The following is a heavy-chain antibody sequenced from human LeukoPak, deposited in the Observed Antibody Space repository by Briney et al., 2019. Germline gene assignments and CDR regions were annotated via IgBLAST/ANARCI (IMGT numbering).Heavy chain of an antibody. D-gene: IGHD2-15*01. Sequence: SETLSLTCAVYGGSFSGHYWSWIRQPPGKGLEWIGEINHSGSTNYNPSLKSRVTISVDTSKNQFSLKLSSVTAADTAVYYCARGLEVAATSWGQGTLVTVSS. J-gene: IGHJ5*02. CDR3: ARGLEVAATS. V-gene: IGHV4-34*01. CDR2: INHSGST. CDR1: GGSFSGHY.